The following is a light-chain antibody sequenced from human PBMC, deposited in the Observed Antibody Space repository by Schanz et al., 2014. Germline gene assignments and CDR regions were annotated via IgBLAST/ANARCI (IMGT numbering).Light chain of an antibody. J-gene: IGLJ3*02. CDR3: SSYTSSSTWV. Sequence: QSALTQPPSASGSPGQSVTISCTGTSSDVGGYNFVSWYQQHPGKAPKVIIYEVSQRPSGVPDRFSGSKSGNTASLTVSGLQAEDEADYYCSSYTSSSTWVFGGGTKLTVL. V-gene: IGLV2-8*01. CDR2: EVS. CDR1: SSDVGGYNF.